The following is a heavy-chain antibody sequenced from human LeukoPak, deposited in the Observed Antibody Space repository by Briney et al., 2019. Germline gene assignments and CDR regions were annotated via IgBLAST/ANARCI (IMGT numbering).Heavy chain of an antibody. CDR2: IKQDGSEK. V-gene: IGHV3-7*01. CDR3: ARGGNYYDSSGYQAPFDY. J-gene: IGHJ4*02. CDR1: GFTFSSYW. Sequence: PGGSLRLSCAASGFTFSSYWMSWVRQAPGKGLEWVANIKQDGSEKYYVDSVKGRFTISRDNAKNSLYLQMNSLRAEDTAVYYCARGGNYYDSSGYQAPFDYWGQGTLVTVSS. D-gene: IGHD3-22*01.